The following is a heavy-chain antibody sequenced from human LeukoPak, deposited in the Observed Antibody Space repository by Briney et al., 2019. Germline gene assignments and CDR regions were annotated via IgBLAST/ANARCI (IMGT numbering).Heavy chain of an antibody. J-gene: IGHJ4*02. V-gene: IGHV4-39*01. Sequence: KASETLSLTCTVFGGSISSSSYYWGWIRQPPGKGLEWIGSIYYSGSTYYNPSLKSRVTISVDTSKNQFSLKLSSVTAADTAVYYCARQGGYSYGRTYYFDYWGQGTLVTVSS. CDR3: ARQGGYSYGRTYYFDY. CDR1: GGSISSSSYY. CDR2: IYYSGST. D-gene: IGHD5-18*01.